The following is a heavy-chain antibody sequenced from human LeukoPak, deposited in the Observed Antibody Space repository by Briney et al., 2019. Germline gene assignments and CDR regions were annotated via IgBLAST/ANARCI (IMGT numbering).Heavy chain of an antibody. J-gene: IGHJ4*02. Sequence: SETLSLTCAVSGGSISSGDYSWSWIRQPPGKGLEWIGYIYHSGSTYYNPSLKSRVTISVDRSKNQFSLKLSSVTAADTAVYYCARVGYYGSGSSDYWGQGTLVTVSS. V-gene: IGHV4-30-2*01. CDR3: ARVGYYGSGSSDY. CDR2: IYHSGST. D-gene: IGHD3-10*01. CDR1: GGSISSGDYS.